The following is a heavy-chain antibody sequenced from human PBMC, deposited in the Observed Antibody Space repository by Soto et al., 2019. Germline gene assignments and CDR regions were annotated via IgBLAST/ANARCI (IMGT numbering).Heavy chain of an antibody. CDR3: AREKDIVVVVAATAPDAFDI. CDR1: GYTFTSYY. V-gene: IGHV1-46*03. CDR2: INPSGGST. D-gene: IGHD2-15*01. J-gene: IGHJ3*02. Sequence: ASVKVSCKASGYTFTSYYMHWVRQAPGQGLEWMGIINPSGGSTSYAQKFQGRVTMTRDTSTSTVYMELSSLRSEDTAVYYCAREKDIVVVVAATAPDAFDIWVQGTMVTVS.